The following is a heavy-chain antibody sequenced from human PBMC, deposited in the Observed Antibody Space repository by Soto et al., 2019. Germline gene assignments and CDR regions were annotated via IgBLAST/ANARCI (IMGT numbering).Heavy chain of an antibody. V-gene: IGHV3-23*01. CDR2: IGPTGRST. D-gene: IGHD6-25*01. J-gene: IGHJ4*02. CDR1: GFTFSSYA. Sequence: EVQLLESGGALVQPGGSLRLSCAASGFTFSSYAMSWVRQAPGKGLEWVSFIGPTGRSTYYADSVRGRFTISRDNSKNTLVLQMNSLRVEDTAVYYCAKVRPSIDYWGQGTLVTVSS. CDR3: AKVRPSIDY.